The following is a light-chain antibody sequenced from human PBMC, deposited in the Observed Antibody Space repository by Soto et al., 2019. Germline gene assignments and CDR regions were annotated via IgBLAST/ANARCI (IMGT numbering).Light chain of an antibody. Sequence: IVMTQSPGTMSLSPGEGATLSCRASQIVGKNYVAWFQQKPGQAPRVIIYEASKRDTGIPDRFSGSGSGTDFTLTICKLEPDDFAVFYCQQYVSAPITFGQGTRLEIK. CDR2: EAS. CDR3: QQYVSAPIT. CDR1: QIVGKNY. J-gene: IGKJ5*01. V-gene: IGKV3-20*01.